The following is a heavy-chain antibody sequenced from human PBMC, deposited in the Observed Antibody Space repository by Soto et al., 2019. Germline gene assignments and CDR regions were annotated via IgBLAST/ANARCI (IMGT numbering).Heavy chain of an antibody. CDR2: ISAYNGNT. V-gene: IGHV1-18*01. CDR3: ARAAYYDILTGYGSY. Sequence: ASVKVSCKASGYTFTSYGISLVRQAPGQGLEWMGWISAYNGNTNYAQKLQGRVTMTTDTSTSTAYMELRSLRSDDTAVYYCARAAYYDILTGYGSYWGQGTLVTVSS. J-gene: IGHJ4*02. D-gene: IGHD3-9*01. CDR1: GYTFTSYG.